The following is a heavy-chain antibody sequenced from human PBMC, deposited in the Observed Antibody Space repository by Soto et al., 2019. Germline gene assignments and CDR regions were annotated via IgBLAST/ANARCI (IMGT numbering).Heavy chain of an antibody. Sequence: SETLSLTCAVYDGSFSDYYWTWIRQSPGKGLEWIGGINHSGSTSYKSSLKSRVTISIDTSKNQFSLKLTSVTASDTAVYYCARGKFGFSYYYYYYLDVWGKGTTVTVSS. D-gene: IGHD2-21*01. CDR3: ARGKFGFSYYYYYYLDV. J-gene: IGHJ6*03. V-gene: IGHV4-34*01. CDR2: INHSGST. CDR1: DGSFSDYY.